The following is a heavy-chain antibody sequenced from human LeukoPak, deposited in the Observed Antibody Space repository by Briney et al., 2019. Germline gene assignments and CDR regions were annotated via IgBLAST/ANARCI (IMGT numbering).Heavy chain of an antibody. CDR3: AKSSSSSYMSVVNYFDY. CDR2: IWFDGSRE. Sequence: GGSLRLSCAASGFTFNRNGMHWVRQAPGKGLEWVALIWFDGSREYYGDSVKGRFTISRDNSKNTLYLQMNSLRAEDTAVYYCAKSSSSSYMSVVNYFDYWGQGTLVTVSS. J-gene: IGHJ4*02. CDR1: GFTFNRNG. V-gene: IGHV3-33*06. D-gene: IGHD6-6*01.